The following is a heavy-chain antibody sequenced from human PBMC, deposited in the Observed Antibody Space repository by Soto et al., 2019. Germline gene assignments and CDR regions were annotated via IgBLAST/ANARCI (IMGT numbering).Heavy chain of an antibody. V-gene: IGHV4-34*01. D-gene: IGHD3-10*01. Sequence: QVQLQQWGAGLLKPSETLSLTCAVYGGSFSGYYWSWIRQPPGKGLEWIGEINHSGSTNYNPSLKSRVTISVDTSKNQFSLKLSSVTAADTAVYYCVRGGVVTMVRGVIRWFDPWGQGTLVTVSS. CDR3: VRGGVVTMVRGVIRWFDP. CDR1: GGSFSGYY. CDR2: INHSGST. J-gene: IGHJ5*02.